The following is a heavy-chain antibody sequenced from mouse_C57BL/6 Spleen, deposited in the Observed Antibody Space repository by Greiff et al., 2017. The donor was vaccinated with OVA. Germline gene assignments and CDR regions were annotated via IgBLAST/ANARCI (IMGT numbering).Heavy chain of an antibody. Sequence: EVQLQESGPELVKPGASVKMSCKASGYTFTDYNMHWVKQSHGKSLEWIGYINPNNGGTSYNQKFKGKATLTVNKSSSIAYMELRSLTSEDSADYCCAMNWEYEFDYWGQGTTVTVSA. V-gene: IGHV1-22*01. CDR3: AMNWEYEFDY. CDR1: GYTFTDYN. J-gene: IGHJ2*01. CDR2: INPNNGGT. D-gene: IGHD4-1*01.